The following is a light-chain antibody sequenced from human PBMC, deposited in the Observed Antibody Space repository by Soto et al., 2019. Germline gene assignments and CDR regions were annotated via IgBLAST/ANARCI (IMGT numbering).Light chain of an antibody. V-gene: IGKV1-33*01. CDR2: DAS. Sequence: DIQMTQSPSSLSASVGDRVTMTCQASQNINTYLNWYQQRPGQAPKLLIYDASILEPGVPPRFSGSGAGTEFTFTIYSLQPEDIATYYCQQYDDPALTFGGWTKVE. CDR3: QQYDDPALT. CDR1: QNINTY. J-gene: IGKJ4*01.